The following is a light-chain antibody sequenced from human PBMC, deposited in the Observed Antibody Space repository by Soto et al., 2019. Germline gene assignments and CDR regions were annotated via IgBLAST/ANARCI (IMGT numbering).Light chain of an antibody. J-gene: IGKJ1*01. Sequence: DIQMTQSPSTLSASVGDRVTITCRASQSISSWLAWYQQKPGKAPKLLIYKASSLESGVTSRFSGSGSGTEFTLTISSLQPDDFATYYCQQYNSYPVGFGQGTKVEIK. V-gene: IGKV1-5*03. CDR3: QQYNSYPVG. CDR1: QSISSW. CDR2: KAS.